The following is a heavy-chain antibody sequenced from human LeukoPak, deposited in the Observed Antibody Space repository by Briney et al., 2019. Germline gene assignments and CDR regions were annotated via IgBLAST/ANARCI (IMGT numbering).Heavy chain of an antibody. V-gene: IGHV3-48*03. Sequence: PGGSLRLSCAASGFTFSSYEMNWVRQAPGKGLEWVSYISSSGSTIYYADSVKGRFTISRDSAKNSLYLQMNSLRVEDTAVYYCARGRAGNYYNHNDYWGQGTLVTVSS. CDR1: GFTFSSYE. CDR3: ARGRAGNYYNHNDY. CDR2: ISSSGSTI. D-gene: IGHD3-10*01. J-gene: IGHJ4*01.